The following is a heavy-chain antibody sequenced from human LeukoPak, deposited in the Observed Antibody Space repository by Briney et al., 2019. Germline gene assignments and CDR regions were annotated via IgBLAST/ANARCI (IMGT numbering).Heavy chain of an antibody. CDR2: IYHSGST. V-gene: IGHV4-38-2*02. CDR3: ARLESGYDWDY. D-gene: IGHD5-12*01. Sequence: PSETLSLTCTVSGYSISSGYYWGWIRQPPGKGLEWIGSIYHSGSTYYNPSLKSRVTISVDTSKNQFSLKLSSVTAADTAVYYCARLESGYDWDYWGQGTLVTVSS. CDR1: GYSISSGYY. J-gene: IGHJ4*02.